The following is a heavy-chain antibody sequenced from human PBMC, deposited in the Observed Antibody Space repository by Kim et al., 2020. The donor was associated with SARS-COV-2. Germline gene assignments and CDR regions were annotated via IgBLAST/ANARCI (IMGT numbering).Heavy chain of an antibody. CDR1: GFTFSTYG. CDR2: AWYDGSKY. J-gene: IGHJ3*01. D-gene: IGHD1-1*01. V-gene: IGHV3-33*01. CDR3: ARYNSSFDALDV. Sequence: GGSLRLSCEASGFTFSTYGMHWVRQARGKGPEWVGVAWYDGSKYYYGDSVKGRFAISRDNLKNVIYLQMDSLRPDDTAMYYCARYNSSFDALDVWGQGTVVIVSS.